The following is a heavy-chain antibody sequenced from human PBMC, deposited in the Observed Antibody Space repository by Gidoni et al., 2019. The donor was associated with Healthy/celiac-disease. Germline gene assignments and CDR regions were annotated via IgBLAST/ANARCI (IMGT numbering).Heavy chain of an antibody. Sequence: EVQLVASGGGLVQPGRSLRLPCTPSRFTFGDYAMSWFRPAPGKGLEWVGFIRSKAYGGTTEYAASVKGRFTISRDDSKSIAYLQMNSLKTEDTAVYYCTRGPKHDIVATIWRGVPVAAPGWGQGTLVTVSS. D-gene: IGHD5-12*01. CDR2: IRSKAYGGTT. CDR1: RFTFGDYA. CDR3: TRGPKHDIVATIWRGVPVAAPG. J-gene: IGHJ4*02. V-gene: IGHV3-49*03.